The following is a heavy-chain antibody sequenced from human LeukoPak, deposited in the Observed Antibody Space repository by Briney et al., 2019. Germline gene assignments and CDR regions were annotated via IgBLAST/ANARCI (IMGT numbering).Heavy chain of an antibody. J-gene: IGHJ4*02. CDR3: ARDRGSIAARHFDY. D-gene: IGHD6-6*01. CDR2: ISSSSSYI. V-gene: IGHV3-21*01. Sequence: GGSLRLSCAASGFTFSSQSMNWVRQAPGKGLEWVSSISSSSSYIYYADSVKGRFTISRDNAKNSLYLQMNSLRAEDTAVYYCARDRGSIAARHFDYWGQGTLVTVSS. CDR1: GFTFSSQS.